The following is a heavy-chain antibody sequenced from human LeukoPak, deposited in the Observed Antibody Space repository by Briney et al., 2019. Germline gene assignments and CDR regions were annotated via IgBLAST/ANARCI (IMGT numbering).Heavy chain of an antibody. J-gene: IGHJ6*03. D-gene: IGHD3-9*01. V-gene: IGHV3-30*02. CDR1: GFTFSSYG. CDR2: IRYDGSNK. Sequence: GGSLRLSCAASGFTFSSYGMHWVRQAPGKGLEWVAFIRYDGSNKNYADSAKGRFTISRDNSKDTLYLQMNSLRAEDTAIYYCAKVGLTGRPYYYYYCMDVWGKGTTVTMSS. CDR3: AKVGLTGRPYYYYYCMDV.